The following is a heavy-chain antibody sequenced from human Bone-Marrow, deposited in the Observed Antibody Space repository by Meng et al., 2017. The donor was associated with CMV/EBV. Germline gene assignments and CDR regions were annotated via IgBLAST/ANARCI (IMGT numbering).Heavy chain of an antibody. CDR3: ATMGATTNWFDP. D-gene: IGHD1-26*01. J-gene: IGHJ5*02. Sequence: SCKASGGNFSSYAISWVRQGPGQGLEWMGGIIPIFGTANYAQKFQGRVTITTDESTSTAYMELSSLRSEDTAVYYCATMGATTNWFDPWGQGTLVTVSS. CDR1: GGNFSSYA. V-gene: IGHV1-69*05. CDR2: IIPIFGTA.